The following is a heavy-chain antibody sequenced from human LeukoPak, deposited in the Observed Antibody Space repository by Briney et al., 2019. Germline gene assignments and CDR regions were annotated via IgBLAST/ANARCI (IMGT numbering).Heavy chain of an antibody. Sequence: GGSLRLSCAASGFTFSSYAMSWVRQAPGKGLEWVSAISGSGGRTYYADSVRGRFTISRDNSKNPVYVQMNSLRAEDTAVYFCVVVSYCAVDCYDYWSQGTLVTVSS. D-gene: IGHD2-21*01. CDR3: VVVSYCAVDCYDY. CDR1: GFTFSSYA. V-gene: IGHV3-23*01. CDR2: ISGSGGRT. J-gene: IGHJ4*02.